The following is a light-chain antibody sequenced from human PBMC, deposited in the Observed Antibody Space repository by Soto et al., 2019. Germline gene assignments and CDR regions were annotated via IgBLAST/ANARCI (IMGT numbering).Light chain of an antibody. CDR3: QQYGSSPIT. CDR2: DAS. J-gene: IGKJ5*01. Sequence: EVVLTQSPGTLSLSPGERATLSCRASQRVSSSTYLAWYQQKAGQAPRLLIYDASSRATGIPDRFSGSGSGTDFTLTISRLELEDFAMYYCQQYGSSPITFGQGTRLEIK. CDR1: QRVSSSTY. V-gene: IGKV3-20*01.